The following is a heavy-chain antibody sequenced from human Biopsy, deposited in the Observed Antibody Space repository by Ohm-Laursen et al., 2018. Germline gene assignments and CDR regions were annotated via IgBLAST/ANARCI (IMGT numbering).Heavy chain of an antibody. V-gene: IGHV3-33*06. CDR3: AKVHDSGYYYYSMDV. Sequence: SLTLSCAASGFSFSDYGMHWVRRAPGRGLEWVAVIWYDGTNKYYAESVEGRFTISRDNSKNMVYLQMGSLTVEDTAVYYCAKVHDSGYYYYSMDVWGQGTTVTVSS. J-gene: IGHJ6*02. CDR2: IWYDGTNK. D-gene: IGHD3-16*01. CDR1: GFSFSDYG.